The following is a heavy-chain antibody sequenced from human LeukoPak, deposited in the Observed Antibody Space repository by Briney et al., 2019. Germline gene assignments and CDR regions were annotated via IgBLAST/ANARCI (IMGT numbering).Heavy chain of an antibody. V-gene: IGHV1-2*02. CDR2: INPNSGGT. J-gene: IGHJ4*02. CDR3: ARGYIVVVVAATPENPGTLDY. D-gene: IGHD2-15*01. Sequence: GASVKVSCKASGYTFTGYYMHWVRQAPGQGLEWMGWINPNSGGTNYAQKFQGRVTMTRDTSISTAYMELRSLRSDDTAVYYCARGYIVVVVAATPENPGTLDYWGQGTLVTVSS. CDR1: GYTFTGYY.